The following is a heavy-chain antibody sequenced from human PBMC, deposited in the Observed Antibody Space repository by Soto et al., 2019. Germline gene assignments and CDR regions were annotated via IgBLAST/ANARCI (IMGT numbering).Heavy chain of an antibody. Sequence: EVQLLESGGGLVQPGGSLRLSCAASGFTFSSYAMSWVRQAPGKGLEWVSAISGSGGSTYYADSVKGRFTISRDNSKNTLYLQMNSLRAEDTAVYYFAKAPDDCSGGSCIDAFDIWGQGTMVTVSS. CDR3: AKAPDDCSGGSCIDAFDI. CDR2: ISGSGGST. J-gene: IGHJ3*02. V-gene: IGHV3-23*01. D-gene: IGHD2-15*01. CDR1: GFTFSSYA.